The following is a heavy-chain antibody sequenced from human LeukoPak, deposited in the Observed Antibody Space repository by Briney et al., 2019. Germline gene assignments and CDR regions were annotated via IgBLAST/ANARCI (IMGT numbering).Heavy chain of an antibody. D-gene: IGHD3-9*01. CDR3: AKDIGILTGKIPDY. J-gene: IGHJ4*02. V-gene: IGHV3-43*02. CDR2: ISGDGGST. CDR1: GFTFDDYA. Sequence: GGSLRLSCAASGFTFDDYAMHWVRQAPGKGLEWVSLISGDGGSTYYADSVKGRLTISRDNSKNSLYLQMNSLRTEDTALYYCAKDIGILTGKIPDYWGQGTLVTVSS.